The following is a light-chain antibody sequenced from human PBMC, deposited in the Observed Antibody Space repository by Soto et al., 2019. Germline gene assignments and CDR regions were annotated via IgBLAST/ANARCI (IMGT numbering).Light chain of an antibody. J-gene: IGKJ2*01. CDR3: QQSYSTPYT. V-gene: IGKV3-20*01. CDR1: QSVSRSH. CDR2: GAS. Sequence: EIVLTQSPGTLSLSPGERATLSCRASQSVSRSHLAWFQQKPGQAPRLLIYGASNRATGIPDRVSGSGSGTDFTLTINRLEPEDFATYYCQQSYSTPYTFGQGTKLEIK.